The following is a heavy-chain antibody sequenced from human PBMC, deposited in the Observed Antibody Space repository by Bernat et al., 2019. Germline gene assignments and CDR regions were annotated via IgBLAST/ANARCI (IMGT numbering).Heavy chain of an antibody. CDR1: GFTFSEFA. Sequence: QVQLVESGGGVVQPGRSLRLSCAASGFTFSEFAMHWVRQAPGKGLEWLAVISYDGSNTYYTGAGKSRLPISRDNTKNTLYLQRVSLRAEDTALFFCARAGRHSTLWGWFDPWGQGTLVTVSS. D-gene: IGHD3-16*01. CDR2: ISYDGSNT. CDR3: ARAGRHSTLWGWFDP. J-gene: IGHJ5*02. V-gene: IGHV3-30*04.